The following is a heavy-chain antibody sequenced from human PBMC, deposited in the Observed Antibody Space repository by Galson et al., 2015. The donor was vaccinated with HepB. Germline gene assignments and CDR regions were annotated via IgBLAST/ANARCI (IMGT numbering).Heavy chain of an antibody. Sequence: SETLSLTCAVYGGSFSGYYWSWIRQPPGKGLEWIGEINHSGSTNYNPSLKSRVTISVDTSKNQFSLKLSSVTAADTAVYYCARDRFGANWFDPWGQGTLVTVSS. CDR1: GGSFSGYY. CDR2: INHSGST. D-gene: IGHD3-10*01. J-gene: IGHJ5*02. CDR3: ARDRFGANWFDP. V-gene: IGHV4-34*01.